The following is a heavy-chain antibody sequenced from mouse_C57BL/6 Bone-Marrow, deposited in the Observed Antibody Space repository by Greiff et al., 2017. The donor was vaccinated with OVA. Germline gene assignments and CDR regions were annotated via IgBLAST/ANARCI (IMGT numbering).Heavy chain of an antibody. CDR1: GYTFTSYW. CDR2: IDPSDSYT. D-gene: IGHD1-1*01. J-gene: IGHJ1*03. V-gene: IGHV1-50*01. CDR3: HITTPLWYFDV. Sequence: QVQLQQPGAELVKPGASVKLSCKASGYTFTSYWMQWVKQRPGQGLEWIGEIDPSDSYTNYNQKFKGKATLTVDTSSSTAYMQLSSLTSEDSAVYYCHITTPLWYFDVWGTGTTVTVSS.